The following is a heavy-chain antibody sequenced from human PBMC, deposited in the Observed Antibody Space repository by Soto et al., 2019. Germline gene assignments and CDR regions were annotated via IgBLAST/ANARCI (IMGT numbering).Heavy chain of an antibody. D-gene: IGHD3-22*01. V-gene: IGHV3-23*01. Sequence: GGPLRLSCTVSAITISNYPMSWVRQASGKGLDWVSGISGSGDRTYYADTAKGRFTISKDISKNSLSLQLDSLGVEDTAVYFCVKDDGGYPSTAPHWGQGTLVTVSS. CDR2: ISGSGDRT. CDR3: VKDDGGYPSTAPH. J-gene: IGHJ4*02. CDR1: AITISNYP.